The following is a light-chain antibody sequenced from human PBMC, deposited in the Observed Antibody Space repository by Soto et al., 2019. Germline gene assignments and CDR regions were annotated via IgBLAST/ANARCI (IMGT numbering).Light chain of an antibody. J-gene: IGKJ2*01. CDR2: SAS. CDR3: QQYDTSLWAYT. V-gene: IGKV3-20*01. Sequence: EIVLTQSPVTLSLSPGEGATLSCRASQSVDSSYLAWYQQKPGQAPRLLIYSASGRATGIPDRFSGSGSGTDFTLTISRLEPEDFAMYHCQQYDTSLWAYTFGQGTKLEIK. CDR1: QSVDSSY.